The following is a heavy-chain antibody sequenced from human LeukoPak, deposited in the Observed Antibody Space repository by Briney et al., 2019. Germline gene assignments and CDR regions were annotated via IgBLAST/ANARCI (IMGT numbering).Heavy chain of an antibody. CDR1: GGSISSYY. J-gene: IGHJ4*02. CDR2: IYYSGST. Sequence: KPSETLSLTCTVSGGSISSYYWSWIRQPPGKGLEWIGYIYYSGSTNYNPSLKSRVTISVDTSKNQFSLKLSSVTAADTAVYYCASLAKPYYDYVWGSYRRNFDYWGQGTLVTVSS. D-gene: IGHD3-16*02. V-gene: IGHV4-59*08. CDR3: ASLAKPYYDYVWGSYRRNFDY.